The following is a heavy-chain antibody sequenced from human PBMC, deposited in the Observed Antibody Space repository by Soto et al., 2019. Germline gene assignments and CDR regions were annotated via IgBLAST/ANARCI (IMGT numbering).Heavy chain of an antibody. D-gene: IGHD3-10*01. CDR2: INPFDGGR. Sequence: ASVKVSCKASGYIFTSYYIHWVRQAPGQGLEWMGWINPFDGGRMFAQSFQGRVTMTRDTSTSTVYMEVSSLRSEDTAVYYCSRVDPGETSPFDRWGQGTLVTVSS. J-gene: IGHJ4*02. CDR3: SRVDPGETSPFDR. CDR1: GYIFTSYY. V-gene: IGHV1-46*03.